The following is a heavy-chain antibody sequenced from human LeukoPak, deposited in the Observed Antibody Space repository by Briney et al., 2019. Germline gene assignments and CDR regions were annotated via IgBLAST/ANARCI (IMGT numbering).Heavy chain of an antibody. CDR1: GFTLSSYE. CDR2: ISSSGSTI. V-gene: IGHV3-48*03. J-gene: IGHJ4*02. Sequence: GGSLRLSCAASGFTLSSYEMNWVREAPGKGLEWGSYISSSGSTIYYADSVKGRYTISRDNAKNSLYLQMNSLRAEDTAVYYCARVPWGYCSGGSCYPFDYWGQGTLVTVSS. D-gene: IGHD2-15*01. CDR3: ARVPWGYCSGGSCYPFDY.